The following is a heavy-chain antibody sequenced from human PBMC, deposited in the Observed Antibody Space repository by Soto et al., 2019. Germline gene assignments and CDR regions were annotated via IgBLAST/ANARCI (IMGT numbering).Heavy chain of an antibody. Sequence: QVQLQESGPGLVKPSGTLSLTCAVSGASISSGWWTWVRQPPGKGLEWIGETLYSGRTNYNSSLNSLVTISIDKSKKQFSLNLSSVTAADTAVYYCSSRVTDAPTWGQGTLVTVSS. CDR2: TLYSGRT. CDR1: GASISSGW. J-gene: IGHJ5*02. D-gene: IGHD3-10*01. CDR3: SSRVTDAPT. V-gene: IGHV4-4*02.